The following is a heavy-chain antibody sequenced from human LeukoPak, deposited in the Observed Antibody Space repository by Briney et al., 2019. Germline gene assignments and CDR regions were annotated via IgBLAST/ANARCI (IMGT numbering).Heavy chain of an antibody. Sequence: SVKVSCKASGGTFSSYAISWVRQAPGQGLEWMGRIIPILGIANYAQKFQGRVTITADKSTSTAYMELRSLRSDDTAVYYCAGGLPSTYWGQGTLVTVSS. CDR1: GGTFSSYA. CDR2: IIPILGIA. J-gene: IGHJ4*02. D-gene: IGHD6-6*01. CDR3: AGGLPSTY. V-gene: IGHV1-69*04.